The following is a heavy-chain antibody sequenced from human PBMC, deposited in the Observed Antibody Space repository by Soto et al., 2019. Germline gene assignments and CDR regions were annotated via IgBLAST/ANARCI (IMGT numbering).Heavy chain of an antibody. V-gene: IGHV3-30-3*01. CDR2: ISYDGSNK. CDR3: ARVEVAYFDY. D-gene: IGHD2-15*01. CDR1: GFTFSSYA. J-gene: IGHJ4*02. Sequence: QVQLVESGGGVAQPGRSLRLSCAASGFTFSSYAMHWVRQAPGKGLEWVAVISYDGSNKYYADSVKGRFTISRDNSKNTLYLQMNSLRAEDTAVYYCARVEVAYFDYWGQGTLVTVSS.